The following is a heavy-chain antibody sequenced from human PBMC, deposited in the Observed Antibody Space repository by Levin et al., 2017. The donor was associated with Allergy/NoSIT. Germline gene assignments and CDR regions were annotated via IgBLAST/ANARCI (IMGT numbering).Heavy chain of an antibody. CDR2: IYYSGST. CDR1: GGSISSSSYY. Sequence: SQTLSLTCTVSGGSISSSSYYWGWIRQPPGKGLEWIGSIYYSGSTYYNPSLKSRVTISVDTSKNQFSLKLSSVTAADTAVYYCARHLRWRSSGHDAFDIWGQGTMVTVSS. D-gene: IGHD6-19*01. V-gene: IGHV4-39*01. J-gene: IGHJ3*02. CDR3: ARHLRWRSSGHDAFDI.